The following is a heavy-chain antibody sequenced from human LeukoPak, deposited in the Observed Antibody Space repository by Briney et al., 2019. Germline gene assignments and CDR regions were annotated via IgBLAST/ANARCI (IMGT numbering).Heavy chain of an antibody. CDR2: INPSGGAT. CDR1: GYTFISYY. CDR3: ARDLNWGFDH. D-gene: IGHD7-27*01. J-gene: IGHJ4*02. V-gene: IGHV1-46*01. Sequence: GASVKVSCKASGYTFISYYMHWVRQAPGQGLEWMGIINPSGGATTYAQQFQGRVTMTRDMSTSTVYMELSSLTSEDSAVYYCARDLNWGFDHWGQGTLVTVSS.